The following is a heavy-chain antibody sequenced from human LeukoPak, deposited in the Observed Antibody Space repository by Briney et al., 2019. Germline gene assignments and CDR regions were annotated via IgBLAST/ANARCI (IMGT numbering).Heavy chain of an antibody. CDR2: IYWNDDK. D-gene: IGHD3-3*01. CDR3: AHSYYDFLSGAPSWYFDL. CDR1: GLSLSTSGVG. Sequence: ESGPTLVKPTQTLTLTCTFSGLSLSTSGVGVGWIRQPPGQALEWLAFIYWNDDKRYRPSLKSRLTITKDTPKNQVVLTMTNMEFVDTATYYCAHSYYDFLSGAPSWYFDLWGHGTLVTVSS. V-gene: IGHV2-5*01. J-gene: IGHJ2*01.